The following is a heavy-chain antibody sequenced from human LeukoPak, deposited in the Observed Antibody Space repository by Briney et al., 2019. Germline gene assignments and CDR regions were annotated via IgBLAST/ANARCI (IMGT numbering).Heavy chain of an antibody. V-gene: IGHV3-30*02. CDR2: IRYDGSNK. Sequence: GGSLRLSCAASGFTFSSYGMHWVRQAPGKGLEWVAFIRYDGSNKYYAASVKGRFTISRDNSKTTLYLQMNSLRAEDTAVYYCAKIGPITSDYWGQGTLVTVSS. J-gene: IGHJ4*02. CDR1: GFTFSSYG. CDR3: AKIGPITSDY. D-gene: IGHD1-20*01.